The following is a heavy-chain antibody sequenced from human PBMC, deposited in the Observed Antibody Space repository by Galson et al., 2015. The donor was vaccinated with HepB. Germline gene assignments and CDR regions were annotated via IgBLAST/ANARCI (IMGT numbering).Heavy chain of an antibody. CDR1: GYTFTSYG. J-gene: IGHJ4*02. V-gene: IGHV1-18*01. D-gene: IGHD5-24*01. CDR2: ISAYNGNT. CDR3: AAERRRDGYNYPDY. Sequence: SVKVSCKASGYTFTSYGISWVRQAPGQGLEWMGWISAYNGNTNYAQKLQGRVTMTTDTSTSTAYMELRSLRSDDTAVYYCAAERRRDGYNYPDYWGQGTLVTVSS.